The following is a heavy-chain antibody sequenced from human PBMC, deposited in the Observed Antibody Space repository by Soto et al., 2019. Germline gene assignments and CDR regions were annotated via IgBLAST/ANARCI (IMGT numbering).Heavy chain of an antibody. CDR3: VRGHVRGNDRHFDY. CDR1: GFTFSSHW. J-gene: IGHJ4*02. D-gene: IGHD3-16*02. V-gene: IGHV3-74*01. CDR2: IIGDGNEI. Sequence: EVQQAESGGGLVQPGGSLRLSCAASGFTFSSHWMHWVRQAPGKGLVWVSRIIGDGNEITYADSVKGRFTISRDNAKNTVILQMNSLRAEDTAVYYCVRGHVRGNDRHFDYWGQGTLVTVSS.